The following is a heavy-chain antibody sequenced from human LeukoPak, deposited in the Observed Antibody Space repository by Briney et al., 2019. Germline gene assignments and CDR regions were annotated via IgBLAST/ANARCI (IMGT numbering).Heavy chain of an antibody. CDR2: IYPGGSDT. D-gene: IGHD4-17*01. V-gene: IGHV5-51*01. Sequence: GESLKISCKGSGYTFTSYWIGWVRQMPGKGLESMGIIYPGGSDTTYSPSFQGQVTISADKSISTAYLQWSSLKASDTAIYYCARGDGEYVHFDYWGQGTLVTVSS. J-gene: IGHJ4*02. CDR1: GYTFTSYW. CDR3: ARGDGEYVHFDY.